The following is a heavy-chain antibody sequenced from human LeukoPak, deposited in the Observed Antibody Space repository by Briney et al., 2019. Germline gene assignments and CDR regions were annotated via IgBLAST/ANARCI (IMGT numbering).Heavy chain of an antibody. J-gene: IGHJ5*02. D-gene: IGHD6-13*01. V-gene: IGHV4-34*01. CDR2: INHSGST. CDR3: ARGGSSPPGVWCDP. Sequence: SETLSLTCAVHGGSFSGYYWSWIRQPPGEGLEWIGEINHSGSTNYNPSPKSRVTLSVHTSKNQFSLKLSSVPAADPAVYYCARGGSSPPGVWCDPWGQGTRVTVSS. CDR1: GGSFSGYY.